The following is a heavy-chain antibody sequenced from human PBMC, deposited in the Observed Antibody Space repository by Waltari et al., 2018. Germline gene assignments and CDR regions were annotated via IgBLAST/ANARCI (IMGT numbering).Heavy chain of an antibody. CDR1: GFTISTYW. J-gene: IGHJ4*02. D-gene: IGHD5-18*01. CDR3: ATLNSYGFDH. CDR2: INGDGSVT. V-gene: IGHV3-74*01. Sequence: EVQLVESGGGLFQPGGSLRISCAAPGFTISTYWIHWALHAPGQGLEWVSYINGDGSVTSYADSVKGRFTISRNNAQNTAYLEMNSLSVEDTAVFYCATLNSYGFDHWGQGTLVTVSS.